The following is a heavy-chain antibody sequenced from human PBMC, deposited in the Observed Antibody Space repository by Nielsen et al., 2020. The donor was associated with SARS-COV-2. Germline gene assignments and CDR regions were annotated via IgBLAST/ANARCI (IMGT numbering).Heavy chain of an antibody. CDR2: TYYRSKWYN. J-gene: IGHJ6*03. CDR1: GDSVSSNSAA. Sequence: SQTLSLTCAISGDSVSSNSAAWNWIRQSPSRGLEWLGRTYYRSKWYNDYAVSVKSRITINPDTSKNQFSLQLNSVTPEDTAVYYCARDAHSSGPYYYYYMDVWGQGTTVTVSS. CDR3: ARDAHSSGPYYYYYMDV. V-gene: IGHV6-1*01. D-gene: IGHD6-19*01.